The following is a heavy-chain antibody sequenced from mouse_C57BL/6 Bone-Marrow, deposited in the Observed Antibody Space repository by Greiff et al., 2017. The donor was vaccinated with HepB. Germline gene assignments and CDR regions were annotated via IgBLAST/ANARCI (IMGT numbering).Heavy chain of an antibody. CDR2: ISSGSSTI. J-gene: IGHJ3*01. V-gene: IGHV5-17*01. CDR3: AREAGTY. Sequence: EVKLMESGGGLVKPGGSLKLSCAASGFTFSDYGMNWARQAPEKGLEWVAYISSGSSTIYYADTVKGRFTISRDNAKNTLFLQMTSLRSEDTAMYYCAREAGTYWGQGTLVTVSA. CDR1: GFTFSDYG.